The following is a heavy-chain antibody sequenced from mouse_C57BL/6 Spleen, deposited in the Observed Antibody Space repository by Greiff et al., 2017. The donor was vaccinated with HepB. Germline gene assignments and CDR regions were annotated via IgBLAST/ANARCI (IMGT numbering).Heavy chain of an antibody. J-gene: IGHJ2*01. CDR1: GYAFSSSW. CDR3: ARYSTGPFDY. CDR2: IYPGDGDT. V-gene: IGHV1-82*01. D-gene: IGHD3-2*02. Sequence: LVESGPELVKPGASVKISCKASGYAFSSSWMNWVKQRPGKGLEWIGRIYPGDGDTNYNGKFKGKATLTADKSSSTAYMQLSSLTSEDSAVYFCARYSTGPFDYWGQGTTLTVSS.